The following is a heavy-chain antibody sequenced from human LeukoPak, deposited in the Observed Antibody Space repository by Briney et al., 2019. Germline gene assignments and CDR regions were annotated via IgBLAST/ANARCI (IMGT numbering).Heavy chain of an antibody. J-gene: IGHJ4*02. Sequence: GGSLRLSCAASGFTFSSYAMSWVRQAPGKGLEWVSAISGSGGSTYYADSVKGRFTISRDNSKNTLYLQMNSLRAEDTAVYYCANDFYEDLATVTSFDYWGQGTLVTVSS. D-gene: IGHD4-17*01. CDR2: ISGSGGST. V-gene: IGHV3-23*01. CDR1: GFTFSSYA. CDR3: ANDFYEDLATVTSFDY.